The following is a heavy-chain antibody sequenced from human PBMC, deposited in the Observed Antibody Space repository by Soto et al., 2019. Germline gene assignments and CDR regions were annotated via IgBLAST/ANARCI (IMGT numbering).Heavy chain of an antibody. CDR3: AKETDPRCCYGVDY. Sequence: EVQLLESGGGLVQPGGSLTLSCAASGFTFSTYAMGWVRQAPGKGLEWVSTIQGRDDTTLYADSVRGRFTISRDNSKNTMSLQMNTLRGDDTAVYYCAKETDPRCCYGVDYWGQGALVTVSS. D-gene: IGHD2-2*01. CDR2: IQGRDDTT. J-gene: IGHJ4*02. V-gene: IGHV3-23*01. CDR1: GFTFSTYA.